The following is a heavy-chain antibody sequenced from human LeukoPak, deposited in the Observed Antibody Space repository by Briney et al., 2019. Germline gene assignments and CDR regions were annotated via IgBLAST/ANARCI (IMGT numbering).Heavy chain of an antibody. Sequence: PGGSLRLSCAASGFTFSNSWMNWFRQAPGRLEWVANINHDGSEKNYVDSVEGRFTITRDNTKKSLYLQMNSLGAEDTAVYYCARGTALPGVDYWVQGTLVIVSS. CDR3: ARGTALPGVDY. CDR2: INHDGSEK. V-gene: IGHV3-7*01. J-gene: IGHJ4*02. D-gene: IGHD3-10*01. CDR1: GFTFSNSW.